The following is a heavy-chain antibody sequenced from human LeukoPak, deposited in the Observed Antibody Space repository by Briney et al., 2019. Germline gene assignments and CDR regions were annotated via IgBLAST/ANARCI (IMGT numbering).Heavy chain of an antibody. CDR3: ARDRYSSSSYFDY. CDR2: IIPIFGTA. J-gene: IGHJ4*02. D-gene: IGHD6-6*01. CDR1: GGTFSSYA. Sequence: SVKVSCKASGGTFSSYAISWVRQAPGQGLEWMGGIIPIFGTANYAQKFQGRVTITADESTSTAYMELSSLRSEDTAVYYCARDRYSSSSYFDYWAREPWSPSPQ. V-gene: IGHV1-69*01.